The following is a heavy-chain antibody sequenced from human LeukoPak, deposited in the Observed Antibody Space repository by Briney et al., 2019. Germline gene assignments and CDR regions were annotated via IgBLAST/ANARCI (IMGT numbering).Heavy chain of an antibody. D-gene: IGHD3-22*01. J-gene: IGHJ4*02. Sequence: SETLSLTCTVSGGSISSYYWSWIRQPPGKGLEWIGYIYYSGSTNYNPSLKSRVTISVDTSKNQFSLKLSSVTAADTAVYYCARDGGFNHRRPGYYYDSSGYYGPSYYFDYWGQGTLVTVS. CDR3: ARDGGFNHRRPGYYYDSSGYYGPSYYFDY. CDR2: IYYSGST. V-gene: IGHV4-59*01. CDR1: GGSISSYY.